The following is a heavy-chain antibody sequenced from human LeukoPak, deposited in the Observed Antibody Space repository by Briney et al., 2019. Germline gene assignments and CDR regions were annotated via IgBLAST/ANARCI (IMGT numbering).Heavy chain of an antibody. J-gene: IGHJ4*02. D-gene: IGHD2-21*01. CDR2: INHSGST. CDR1: GGSFSGYY. V-gene: IGHV4-34*01. Sequence: PSETLSLTCAVYGGSFSGYYWSWIRQPPGKGLEWIGEINHSGSTNYNPSLKSRDTISVDTSKNQFSLKLSSVTAADTAVYYCARGKHPDYWGQGTLVTVSS. CDR3: ARGKHPDY.